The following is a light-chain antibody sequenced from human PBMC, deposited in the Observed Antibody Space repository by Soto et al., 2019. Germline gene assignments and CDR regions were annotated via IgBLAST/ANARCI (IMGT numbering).Light chain of an antibody. CDR1: QSLSDN. Sequence: IVMTQSPDTLAVSPWETVTLSCRASQSLSDNLAWYQQKTGQPPRLLIFRASTRASGIPARFSGGGSGTEFTLTISRLQSEDFAVYYCQQYGNWPPWTFGPGTKVDIK. CDR2: RAS. V-gene: IGKV3-15*01. J-gene: IGKJ1*01. CDR3: QQYGNWPPWT.